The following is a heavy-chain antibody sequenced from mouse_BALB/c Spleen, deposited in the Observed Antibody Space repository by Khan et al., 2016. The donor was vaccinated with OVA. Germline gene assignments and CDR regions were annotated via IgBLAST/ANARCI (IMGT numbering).Heavy chain of an antibody. CDR3: AREEALYYFDY. CDR2: IYPGTDNT. D-gene: IGHD3-2*02. CDR1: GYIFTSYW. Sequence: QVQLQQSGAELVRPGASVKLSCKTSGYIFTSYWIHWVKQRSGQGLEWIARIYPGTDNTYYNEKLKDKATLTADKCSSTTYMQLSSLKSVYAAFYVGAREEALYYFDYWGQGTTLTVSP. V-gene: IGHV1S132*01. J-gene: IGHJ2*01.